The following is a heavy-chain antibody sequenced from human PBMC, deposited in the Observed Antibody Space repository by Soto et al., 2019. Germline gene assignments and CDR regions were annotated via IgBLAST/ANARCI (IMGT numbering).Heavy chain of an antibody. CDR2: INAGNGNT. CDR3: ARASISGVGYYYYYGMDV. J-gene: IGHJ6*02. Sequence: ASVKVSCKASGYTFTSYAMHWVRQAPGQRLEWMGWINAGNGNTKYSQKFQGRVTITRDTSASTAYMELSSLRSEDTAVYYCARASISGVGYYYYYGMDVWGQGTTVTVSS. CDR1: GYTFTSYA. D-gene: IGHD3-3*01. V-gene: IGHV1-3*01.